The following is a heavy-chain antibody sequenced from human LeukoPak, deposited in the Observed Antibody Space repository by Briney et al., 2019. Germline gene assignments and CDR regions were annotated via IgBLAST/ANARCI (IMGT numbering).Heavy chain of an antibody. CDR2: INWNGGGT. D-gene: IGHD1-26*01. CDR1: GNSFKDHG. J-gene: IGHJ6*02. Sequence: GGSLRPSCAATGNSFKDHGMHWVRQPPGKGLEWASAINWNGGGTDYADSVKGRFTIFRDNAKNSLYLQLSSLRPEDTALYYCAKHLTATDTYIFFGLDVWGQGTSVTVSS. CDR3: AKHLTATDTYIFFGLDV. V-gene: IGHV3-9*01.